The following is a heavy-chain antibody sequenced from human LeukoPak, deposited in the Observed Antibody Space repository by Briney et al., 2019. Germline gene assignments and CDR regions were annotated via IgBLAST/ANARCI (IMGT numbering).Heavy chain of an antibody. Sequence: SETLSLTCIVSGGSISSNYWSWLRQPPGKGLEWIGFIYYSGTINYNPSLKSRVTISVDTSKNQFSLQLSSVTAADTAVYYCARVPHYYAMDVWGQGTTVTVSS. CDR1: GGSISSNY. CDR2: IYYSGTI. J-gene: IGHJ6*02. CDR3: ARVPHYYAMDV. V-gene: IGHV4-59*01.